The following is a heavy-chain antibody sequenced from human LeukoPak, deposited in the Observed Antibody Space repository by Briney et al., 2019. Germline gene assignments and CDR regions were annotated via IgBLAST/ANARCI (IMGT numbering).Heavy chain of an antibody. CDR2: IYYSGST. Sequence: SETLSLTCTVSGGSISSSSYYWGWIRQPPGKGLEWIGSIYYSGSTYYNPSLKSRVTISVDTSKNQFSLKLSSVTAADTAVYYCARPGGYSRPDYYFDYWGQGTLVTVSS. CDR1: GGSISSSSYY. D-gene: IGHD4-11*01. V-gene: IGHV4-39*01. J-gene: IGHJ4*02. CDR3: ARPGGYSRPDYYFDY.